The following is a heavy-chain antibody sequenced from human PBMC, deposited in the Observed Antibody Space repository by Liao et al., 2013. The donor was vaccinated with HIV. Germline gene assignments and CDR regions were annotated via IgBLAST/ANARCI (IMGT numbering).Heavy chain of an antibody. CDR3: ARERNFFDPDGDLPPGYLFDS. CDR2: VFYSGTT. J-gene: IGHJ4*02. Sequence: QVQLQESGPGLVKPSQTLSLNCTVSGDSMYNAYYYWTWIRQSPGKGLEWIGYVFYSGTTYYNPSLESRAAMSVDTAKGQFFLQLNSVTAADTAVYFCARERNFFDPDGDLPPGYLFDSWGQGTLVTVSS. D-gene: IGHD5-18*01. V-gene: IGHV4-30-4*01. CDR1: GDSMYNAYYY.